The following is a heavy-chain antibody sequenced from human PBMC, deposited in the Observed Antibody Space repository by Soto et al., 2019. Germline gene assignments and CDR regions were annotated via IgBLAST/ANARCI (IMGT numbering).Heavy chain of an antibody. CDR3: AKRPPDDYGDYAEY. D-gene: IGHD4-17*01. Sequence: QVQLVESGGGVVQPGRSLRLSCAASGFTFSSYGMHWVRQASGKGLEWVAVISYDGSNKYYADSVKGRFTISRDNSKNTLYLQMNCLRAEDTAVYYCAKRPPDDYGDYAEYWGQGTLVTVSS. V-gene: IGHV3-30*18. CDR1: GFTFSSYG. J-gene: IGHJ4*02. CDR2: ISYDGSNK.